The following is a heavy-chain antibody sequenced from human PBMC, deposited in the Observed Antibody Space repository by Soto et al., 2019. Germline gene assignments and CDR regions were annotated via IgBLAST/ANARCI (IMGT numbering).Heavy chain of an antibody. D-gene: IGHD3-3*01. CDR3: ARDLRVGDYDFWSGHKVPYFDY. Sequence: PGGSLRLSCAASGFTFSSYSMNWVRQAPGKGLEWVSSISSSSSYIYYADSVKGRFTISRDNAKNSLYLQMNSLRAEDTAVYYCARDLRVGDYDFWSGHKVPYFDYWGQGTLVTVSS. J-gene: IGHJ4*02. CDR1: GFTFSSYS. CDR2: ISSSSSYI. V-gene: IGHV3-21*01.